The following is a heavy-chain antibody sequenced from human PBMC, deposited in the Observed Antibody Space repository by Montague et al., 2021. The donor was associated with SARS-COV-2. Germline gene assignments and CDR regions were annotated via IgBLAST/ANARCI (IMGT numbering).Heavy chain of an antibody. Sequence: SETLSLTCTVTGGSISSNYWNWIRQCPGTGLEWVGYIYYSGSTKYNLSCKRRIPMFVDTSKRQMSLRLNSVTAADTAVYYCAGGRGRCWHFDVWGRGTLVTVSS. D-gene: IGHD5-12*01. CDR1: GGSISSNY. CDR2: IYYSGST. J-gene: IGHJ2*01. CDR3: AGGRGRCWHFDV. V-gene: IGHV4-59*01.